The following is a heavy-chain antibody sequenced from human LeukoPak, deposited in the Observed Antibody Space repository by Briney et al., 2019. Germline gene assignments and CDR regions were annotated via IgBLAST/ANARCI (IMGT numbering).Heavy chain of an antibody. J-gene: IGHJ4*02. Sequence: GGSLILSCAASGFTFTTFGIHWVRQAPGKGLEWVAAISPDGNIEYYTDSVKGRFTISRDNSKNMIYLQMNSLRGEDSAVYYCAKINNDDDYWGQGTLVTVSS. V-gene: IGHV3-30*18. CDR1: GFTFTTFG. CDR2: ISPDGNIE. CDR3: AKINNDDDY. D-gene: IGHD1/OR15-1a*01.